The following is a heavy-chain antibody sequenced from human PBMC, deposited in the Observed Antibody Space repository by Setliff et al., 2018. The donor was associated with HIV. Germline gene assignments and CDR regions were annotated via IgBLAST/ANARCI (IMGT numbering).Heavy chain of an antibody. CDR2: IKQDGSQT. Sequence: PSETLSLTCTVSGVSISNYYWSWIRQPPGKGLEWVANIKQDGSQTYYVDSVKGRFTISRDNAKNSLHLQMNSLRVEDTAVYYCTRELRCAEYWGQGTLVTVSS. CDR1: GVSISNYY. D-gene: IGHD4-17*01. CDR3: TRELRCAEY. J-gene: IGHJ4*02. V-gene: IGHV3-7*01.